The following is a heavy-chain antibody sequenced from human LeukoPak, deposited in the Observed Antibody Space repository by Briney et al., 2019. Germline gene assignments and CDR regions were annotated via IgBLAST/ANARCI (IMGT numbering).Heavy chain of an antibody. J-gene: IGHJ3*02. V-gene: IGHV3-48*01. CDR3: AKDWWSSGSHGAFDI. CDR2: ISTGSSTI. D-gene: IGHD3-22*01. Sequence: GGSLRLSCAASEFTFSSYAMSWVRQAPGKGLEWVSFISTGSSTIYYADSVKGRFTISRDSANNSLYLQMNSLRAEDTAVYYCAKDWWSSGSHGAFDIWGQGTMVTVSS. CDR1: EFTFSSYA.